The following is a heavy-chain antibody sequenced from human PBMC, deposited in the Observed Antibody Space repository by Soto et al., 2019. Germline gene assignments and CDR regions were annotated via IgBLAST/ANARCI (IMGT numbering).Heavy chain of an antibody. Sequence: QVQLVQSGAEVKKPGSSVKVSCKASGGTFSSYAISWVRQAPGQGLEWVGGIIPIFGTANYAQKFQGGVTIIEDKTTITTYIELSSLRSEDTAGYYCARLITMVRGVIKNFDYWGQGTLVTVSS. CDR1: GGTFSSYA. CDR2: IIPIFGTA. CDR3: ARLITMVRGVIKNFDY. D-gene: IGHD3-10*01. J-gene: IGHJ4*02. V-gene: IGHV1-69*06.